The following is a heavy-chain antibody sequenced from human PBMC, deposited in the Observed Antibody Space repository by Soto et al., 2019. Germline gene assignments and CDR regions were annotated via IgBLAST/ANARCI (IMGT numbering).Heavy chain of an antibody. D-gene: IGHD3-3*01. CDR3: PGGSGSHLDH. CDR1: GGSISSGGYS. V-gene: IGHV4-30-2*01. CDR2: VYHNGIT. J-gene: IGHJ4*02. Sequence: QLQESGSGLVRPSQTLSLSGAVSGGSISSGGYSWTWIRQPPGKGLEWIGYVYHNGITSYNPSFRSGATLSVDRSKNDFPLDLTPVTAADPAVYYCPGGSGSHLDHWGQEILVSAPS.